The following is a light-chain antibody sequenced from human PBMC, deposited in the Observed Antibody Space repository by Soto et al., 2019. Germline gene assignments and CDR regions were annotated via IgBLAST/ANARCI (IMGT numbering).Light chain of an antibody. Sequence: EIVLTQAPATLSVSPGERATLSFIASQSVSSNLAWYQQKPGQAPSLLIYGASTRATGVPARFSGSGSGTSFTLTISSLQPEDFATYYCQQLLSYPITFGQGTRLAIK. J-gene: IGKJ5*01. V-gene: IGKV3-15*01. CDR3: QQLLSYPIT. CDR2: GAS. CDR1: QSVSSN.